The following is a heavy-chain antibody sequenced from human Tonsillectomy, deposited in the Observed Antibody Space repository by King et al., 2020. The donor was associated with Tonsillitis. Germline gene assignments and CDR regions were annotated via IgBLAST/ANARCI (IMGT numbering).Heavy chain of an antibody. Sequence: QLVQSGGGLVKPGRSLRLSCTASGFTFGDYAMSWFRQAPGKGLEWVGFIRSKAYGGTTEYAASVKGRFTISRDDSKSIAYLQMNSMKTEDTAVYYCTIRSYGYYFDYWGQGTLVTVSS. J-gene: IGHJ4*02. CDR3: TIRSYGYYFDY. CDR1: GFTFGDYA. D-gene: IGHD4-17*01. CDR2: IRSKAYGGTT. V-gene: IGHV3-49*05.